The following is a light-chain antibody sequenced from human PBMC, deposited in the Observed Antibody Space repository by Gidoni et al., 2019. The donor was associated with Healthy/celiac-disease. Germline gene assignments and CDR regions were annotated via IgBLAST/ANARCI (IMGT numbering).Light chain of an antibody. Sequence: QSALTQPASVSGSPGQSITISCTGTSSDVGSYNLVSWYQQHPGKAPKLMIYEVSKRPSGVSNRLSGSKSGNTASLTISGLQAEDEADYYCCSYAGSSTPWVFGGGTKLTVL. V-gene: IGLV2-23*02. J-gene: IGLJ3*02. CDR3: CSYAGSSTPWV. CDR2: EVS. CDR1: SSDVGSYNL.